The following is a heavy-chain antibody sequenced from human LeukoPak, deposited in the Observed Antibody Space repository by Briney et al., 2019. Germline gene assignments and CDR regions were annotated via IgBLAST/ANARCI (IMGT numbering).Heavy chain of an antibody. CDR3: GKTTVGYSSGQKPAWPVDF. V-gene: IGHV3-23*01. J-gene: IGHJ4*02. CDR2: ISASGGVT. D-gene: IGHD5-18*01. Sequence: GGSLRLSCAASQFPFRNYDLIWVRQAPGKGLEWVSGISASGGVTDYAMSVRGRFTISRDNPRNTVYLQINSLRDDDTAVYYCGKTTVGYSSGQKPAWPVDFWGQGTLVTVSS. CDR1: QFPFRNYD.